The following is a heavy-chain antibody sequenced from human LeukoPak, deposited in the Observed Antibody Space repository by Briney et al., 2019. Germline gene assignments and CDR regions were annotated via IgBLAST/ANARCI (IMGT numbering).Heavy chain of an antibody. J-gene: IGHJ4*02. CDR3: ARVGSPLLVINEYYFDY. CDR2: IYYSGST. CDR1: GGSISSGGYY. Sequence: SETLSLTCTVSGGSISSGGYYWSWIRQHPGTGLEWIGYIYYSGSTYYNPSLKSRVTISVDTSKNQFSLKLSSVTAADTAVYYCARVGSPLLVINEYYFDYWGQGTLVTVSS. D-gene: IGHD3-3*02. V-gene: IGHV4-31*03.